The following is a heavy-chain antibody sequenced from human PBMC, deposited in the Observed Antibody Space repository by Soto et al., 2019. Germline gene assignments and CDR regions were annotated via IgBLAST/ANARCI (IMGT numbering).Heavy chain of an antibody. CDR2: MNPNSGNT. D-gene: IGHD2-2*01. CDR3: ARGIRHWVVVPAALYYYYMDV. V-gene: IGHV1-8*01. Sequence: ASVKVSCKGSGYTFTSYDINWVRQATGQGLEWMGWMNPNSGNTGYAQKFQGRVTMTRNTSISTAYMELSSLRSENTAVYYCARGIRHWVVVPAALYYYYMDVWGKGTTVTVSS. J-gene: IGHJ6*03. CDR1: GYTFTSYD.